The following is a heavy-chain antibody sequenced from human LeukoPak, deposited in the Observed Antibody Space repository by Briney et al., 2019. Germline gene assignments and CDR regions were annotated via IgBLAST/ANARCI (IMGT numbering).Heavy chain of an antibody. D-gene: IGHD5-18*01. CDR3: ARAPGTAMVDDAFDI. CDR2: INHSGST. J-gene: IGHJ3*02. Sequence: KPSETLSLTCAVYGGSFSGYYWGWIRQPPGKGLEWIGEINHSGSTNYNPSLKSRVTISVDTSKNQFSLKLSSVTAADTAVYYCARAPGTAMVDDAFDIWGQGTMVTVSS. V-gene: IGHV4-34*01. CDR1: GGSFSGYY.